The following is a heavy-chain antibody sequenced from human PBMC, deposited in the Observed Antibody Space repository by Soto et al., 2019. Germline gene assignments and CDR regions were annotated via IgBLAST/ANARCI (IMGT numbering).Heavy chain of an antibody. CDR1: GGSFTSSA. J-gene: IGHJ4*02. V-gene: IGHV1-69*01. CDR3: ARGKRTVTNGGYLDS. CDR2: IIPIFGSV. Sequence: QVQLVQSGAEVKSPGSSVKVSCKASGGSFTSSATTWVRQAPGQGLEWMGEIIPIFGSVSYAQRFQGRVTITADEATSTAYMEMSRLRAEDTAVFFCARGKRTVTNGGYLDSWGQGTLVTVSS. D-gene: IGHD4-17*01.